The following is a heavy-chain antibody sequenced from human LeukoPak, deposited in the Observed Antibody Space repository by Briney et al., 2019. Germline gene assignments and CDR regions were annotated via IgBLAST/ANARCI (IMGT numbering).Heavy chain of an antibody. CDR3: ARGGGYASPIGY. CDR2: IYHSGST. V-gene: IGHV4-59*01. J-gene: IGHJ4*02. D-gene: IGHD5-18*01. CDR1: GGSISTYY. Sequence: PSETLSLTCTLSGGSISTYYWSWIRQPPGKGLEWIGYIYHSGSTNYNPSLKSRVTISVGTSKNHFSLKLSSVTAADTAVYYCARGGGYASPIGYWGQGALITVSS.